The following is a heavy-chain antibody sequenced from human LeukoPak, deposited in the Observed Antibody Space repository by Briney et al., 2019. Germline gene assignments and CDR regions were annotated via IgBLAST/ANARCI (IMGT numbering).Heavy chain of an antibody. J-gene: IGHJ6*02. V-gene: IGHV3-21*01. CDR3: ASPGNSSGSAAAPPYYYYGMDV. D-gene: IGHD6-19*01. CDR2: ISSSSSYI. Sequence: GGSLRLSCAASGFTFSSYSMNWVRQAPGKGLEWVSSISSSSSYIYYADSVKGRFTISRDNAKNSLYLQMNSLRAEDTAVYYCASPGNSSGSAAAPPYYYYGMDVWGQGTTVTVSS. CDR1: GFTFSSYS.